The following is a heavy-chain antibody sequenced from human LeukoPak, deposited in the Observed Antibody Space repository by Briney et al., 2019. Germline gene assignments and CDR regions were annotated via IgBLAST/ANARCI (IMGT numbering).Heavy chain of an antibody. CDR3: ARDDSAFDLGALDYYYGMDV. CDR1: GFSFSSYS. V-gene: IGHV3-21*01. CDR2: ISSRHTYI. J-gene: IGHJ6*02. D-gene: IGHD5-12*01. Sequence: GGSLRLSCEASGFSFSSYSMTWVRQAPGKGLEWVSSISSRHTYIYYADSVKGRFTISRDNARNSLFLQMSSLRAEDTAVYYCARDDSAFDLGALDYYYGMDVWGQGTTVTVSS.